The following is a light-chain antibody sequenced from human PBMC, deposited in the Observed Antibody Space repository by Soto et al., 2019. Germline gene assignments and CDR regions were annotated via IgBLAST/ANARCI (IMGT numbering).Light chain of an antibody. CDR3: QKYNGAPLT. Sequence: DIQMTQSPSSLSASVGDRVTITCRASQGISIYLAWYQQKPGKVPKLLFYDASTLQSGVPSRFSGSGSGTDFTLTISGLQPEDVATYYCQKYNGAPLTFGGGTKVEIK. CDR2: DAS. CDR1: QGISIY. J-gene: IGKJ4*01. V-gene: IGKV1-27*01.